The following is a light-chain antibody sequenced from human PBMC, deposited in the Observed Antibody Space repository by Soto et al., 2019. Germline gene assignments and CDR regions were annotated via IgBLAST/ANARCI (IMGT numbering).Light chain of an antibody. CDR1: QTISKY. CDR3: QQSNSIPPWT. Sequence: DIQMTQSPSSLSASVGDRVTITCRASQTISKYLNWYQHKPGKGPKLLIYGASTLQSGVPSRFSGSGSGTDFTLTISSLQPEDVANYYCQQSNSIPPWTFGQGTKVDIK. CDR2: GAS. J-gene: IGKJ1*01. V-gene: IGKV1-39*01.